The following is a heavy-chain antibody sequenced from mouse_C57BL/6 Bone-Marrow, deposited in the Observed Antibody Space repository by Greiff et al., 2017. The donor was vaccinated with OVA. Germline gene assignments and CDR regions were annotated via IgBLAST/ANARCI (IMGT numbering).Heavy chain of an antibody. J-gene: IGHJ1*03. Sequence: EVNVVESGEGLVKPGGSLKLSCAASGFTFSSYAMSWVRQTPEKRLEWVAYISSGGDYINYADTVKGRFTISRDNARNTLYLQMSSLKSEDTAMDYCTRGSSYDWDFDVWGTGTTVTVSS. V-gene: IGHV5-9-1*02. D-gene: IGHD1-1*01. CDR2: ISSGGDYI. CDR1: GFTFSSYA. CDR3: TRGSSYDWDFDV.